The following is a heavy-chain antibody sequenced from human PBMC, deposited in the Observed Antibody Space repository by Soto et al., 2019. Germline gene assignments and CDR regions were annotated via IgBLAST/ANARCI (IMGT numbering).Heavy chain of an antibody. D-gene: IGHD5-18*01. CDR2: IYSDGSGT. J-gene: IGHJ4*02. CDR1: GFTFSNFW. V-gene: IGHV3-74*03. CDR3: ATLNSFGSDY. Sequence: EVQLVESGGGLVQPGGSLRLYCAASGFTFSNFWMHWVRQAPGKGLVWVSRIYSDGSGTMYADSVKGRFTISRDNAKSTLYLQMNSLRAEDTAVYYCATLNSFGSDYWGRGTLVTVSS.